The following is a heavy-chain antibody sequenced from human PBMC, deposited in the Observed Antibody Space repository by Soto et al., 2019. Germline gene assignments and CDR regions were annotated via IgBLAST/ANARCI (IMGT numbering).Heavy chain of an antibody. Sequence: GGSLRLSCAASGFTFSSYEMNWVRQAPGKGLEWVSYISSSGSTIYYADSVKGRFTISRDNAKNSMYLQMNSLRAEDTSVYSCVRDEWHSCVSGGRVPFDYWGQGTLVTVSS. J-gene: IGHJ4*02. D-gene: IGHD3-10*01. CDR3: VRDEWHSCVSGGRVPFDY. V-gene: IGHV3-48*03. CDR1: GFTFSSYE. CDR2: ISSSGSTI.